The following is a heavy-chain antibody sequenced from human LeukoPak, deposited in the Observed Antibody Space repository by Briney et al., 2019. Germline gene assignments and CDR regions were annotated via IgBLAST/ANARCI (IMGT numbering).Heavy chain of an antibody. CDR1: GFTFSNYA. J-gene: IGHJ5*02. V-gene: IGHV3-23*01. CDR3: AKSYYDSSGSNWFDP. CDR2: ISGSGDSA. D-gene: IGHD3-22*01. Sequence: GGSLRLSCAASGFTFSNYALSWVRQAPGKGLEWVSAISGSGDSAYHADSVKGRFTISRDNSKNTLYLQMNSLRAEDTAVYYCAKSYYDSSGSNWFDPWGQGTLVTVSS.